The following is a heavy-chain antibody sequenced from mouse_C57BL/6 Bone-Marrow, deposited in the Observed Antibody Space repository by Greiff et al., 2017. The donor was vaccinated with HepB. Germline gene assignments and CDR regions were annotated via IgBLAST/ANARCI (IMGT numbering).Heavy chain of an antibody. CDR1: GYSITSGYN. CDR3: ASLGGNDY. J-gene: IGHJ2*01. Sequence: EVQLQESGPGLVKPSQSLSLTCSVTGYSITSGYNWNWIRQFPGNKLEWMGYISYDGSNNYNPSLKNRISITRDTSKNQFFLKLNSVTTEDTATYYCASLGGNDYWGQGTTLTVSS. CDR2: ISYDGSN. V-gene: IGHV3-6*01. D-gene: IGHD2-1*01.